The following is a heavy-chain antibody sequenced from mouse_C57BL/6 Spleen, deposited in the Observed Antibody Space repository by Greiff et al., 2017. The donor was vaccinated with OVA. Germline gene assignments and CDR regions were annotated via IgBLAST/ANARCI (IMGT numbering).Heavy chain of an antibody. J-gene: IGHJ3*01. V-gene: IGHV10-1*01. CDR3: VRDYGSSQAWFAY. CDR1: GFSFNTYA. Sequence: EVQGVESGGGLVQPKGSLKLSCAASGFSFNTYAMNWVRQAPGKGLEWVARIRSKSNNYATYYADSVKDRFTISRDDSESMLYLQMNNLKTEDTAMYYCVRDYGSSQAWFAYWGQGTLVTVSA. CDR2: IRSKSNNYAT. D-gene: IGHD1-1*01.